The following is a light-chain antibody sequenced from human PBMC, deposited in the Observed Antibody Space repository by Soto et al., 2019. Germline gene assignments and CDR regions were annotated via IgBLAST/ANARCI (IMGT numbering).Light chain of an antibody. CDR2: TNN. CDR3: AAWDDSLNGYV. CDR1: SSNIGSNT. Sequence: SVLTQPPSASGTPGQRVTISCSGSSSNIGSNTVNWYQQLPGTAPKLLIYTNNQRPSGVPDRFSGSKSGTSASLAISWLQSEDEADYYCAAWDDSLNGYVFGTGTKVTV. J-gene: IGLJ1*01. V-gene: IGLV1-44*01.